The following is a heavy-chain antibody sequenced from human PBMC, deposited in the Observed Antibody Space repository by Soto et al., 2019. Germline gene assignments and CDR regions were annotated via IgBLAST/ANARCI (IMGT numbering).Heavy chain of an antibody. Sequence: SVKVSCKASGCTCSSYAISWVRQAPGQGLEWMGGIIPIFGTANYAQKFQGRVTITADESTSTAYMELSSPRSEETAVYYCARDEGSAGRYYYDYGMDVWGQGTTVPVSS. D-gene: IGHD6-19*01. CDR2: IIPIFGTA. V-gene: IGHV1-69*13. J-gene: IGHJ6*02. CDR3: ARDEGSAGRYYYDYGMDV. CDR1: GCTCSSYA.